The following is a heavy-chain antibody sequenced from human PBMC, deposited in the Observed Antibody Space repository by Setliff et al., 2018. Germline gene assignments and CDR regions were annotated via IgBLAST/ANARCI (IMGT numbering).Heavy chain of an antibody. V-gene: IGHV1-69*04. D-gene: IGHD5-18*01. Sequence: GASVPVSCKASGDTFYNHVIAWVRQAPGQGLEWMGRIIPMLGTTNDAQKFQGRVTINADRSTGVAYMELSSLRSEETAIYYCARVYCTTANSYYPYYHNYMDVWGKGTTVTVSS. CDR2: IIPMLGTT. CDR1: GDTFYNHV. CDR3: ARVYCTTANSYYPYYHNYMDV. J-gene: IGHJ6*03.